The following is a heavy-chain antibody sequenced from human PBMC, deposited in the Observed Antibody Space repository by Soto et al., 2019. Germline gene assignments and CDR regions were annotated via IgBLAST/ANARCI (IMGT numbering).Heavy chain of an antibody. CDR2: IYSGGST. CDR1: GVTVSSNY. CDR3: ARHGYNYGGGYFDY. V-gene: IGHV3-66*04. D-gene: IGHD5-18*01. Sequence: ETLSLTCTVSGVTVSSNYMSWVRQAPGKGLEWVSVIYSGGSTYYADSVKGRFTISRDNSKNTLYLQMNSLRAEDAAVYYCARHGYNYGGGYFDYWGKGTLVTVSS. J-gene: IGHJ4*02.